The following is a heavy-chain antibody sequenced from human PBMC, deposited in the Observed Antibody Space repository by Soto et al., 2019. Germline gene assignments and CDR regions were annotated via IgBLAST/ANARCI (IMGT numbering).Heavy chain of an antibody. Sequence: SETLSLTCTVSGVSISSYYWSWIRQPPGKGLEWTGYIYYSGSTNYTPSLKSRVTISVDTSKNQFSLKLSSVTAADMAVYYCARIRPSGGYDPSPFDYWGQGTLVTVSS. CDR1: GVSISSYY. D-gene: IGHD5-12*01. CDR2: IYYSGST. J-gene: IGHJ4*02. V-gene: IGHV4-59*08. CDR3: ARIRPSGGYDPSPFDY.